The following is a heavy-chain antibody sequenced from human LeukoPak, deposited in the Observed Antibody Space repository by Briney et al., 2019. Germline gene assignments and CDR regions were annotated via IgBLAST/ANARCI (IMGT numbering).Heavy chain of an antibody. V-gene: IGHV3-21*04. CDR2: ITSSSSYI. D-gene: IGHD3-10*01. CDR1: GFTFSTYN. CDR3: ARARRGSSYYFDY. Sequence: GGSLRLSCAASGFTFSTYNMNWVRQAPGKGLEWVSSITSSSSYIYYADSVKGRFTISRDNAKNSLYLQMNSLRPEDTALYYCARARRGSSYYFDYWGQGTLVTVSS. J-gene: IGHJ4*02.